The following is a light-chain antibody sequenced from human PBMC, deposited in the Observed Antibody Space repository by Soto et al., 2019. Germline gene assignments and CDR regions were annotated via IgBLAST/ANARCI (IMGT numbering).Light chain of an antibody. Sequence: IVLPQFPGTLCLSPGERATLSCRASQSVSSNYLSWYQQKPGQAPRLLIYGASNRATGIPDRFSGSGSGTDFTLTISRLEPEDFAVYYCQQYGSSGTFGQGTKVDIK. CDR2: GAS. CDR1: QSVSSNY. J-gene: IGKJ1*01. V-gene: IGKV3-20*01. CDR3: QQYGSSGT.